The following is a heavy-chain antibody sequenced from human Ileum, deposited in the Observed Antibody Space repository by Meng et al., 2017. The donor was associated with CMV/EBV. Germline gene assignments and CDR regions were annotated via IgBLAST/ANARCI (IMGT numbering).Heavy chain of an antibody. CDR1: FNFSSYS. Sequence: FNFSSYSMNWVRQAPGKGLEWVSSISSTSYMYYADSVKGRFTISRDNAKNLLYLQMNSLRAEDTAVYYCVSSGARDSWQIVPGWFDPWGQGTLVTVSS. V-gene: IGHV3-21*01. CDR3: VSSGARDSWQIVPGWFDP. D-gene: IGHD6-6*01. CDR2: ISSTSYM. J-gene: IGHJ5*02.